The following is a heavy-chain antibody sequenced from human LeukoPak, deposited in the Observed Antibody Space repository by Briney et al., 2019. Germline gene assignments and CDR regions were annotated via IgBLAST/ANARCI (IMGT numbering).Heavy chain of an antibody. CDR2: ISGYGGTT. CDR3: AKDGSGSYYSPEYYFDY. Sequence: GGSLRLSCAASGFTFSSYVMNWVRQAPGKGLEWVSGISGYGGTTYYADSVKGRFTISRDNSKNAVFLQMNSLRVEDMAVYYCAKDGSGSYYSPEYYFDYWGQGTLVTVSS. J-gene: IGHJ4*02. D-gene: IGHD1-26*01. CDR1: GFTFSSYV. V-gene: IGHV3-23*01.